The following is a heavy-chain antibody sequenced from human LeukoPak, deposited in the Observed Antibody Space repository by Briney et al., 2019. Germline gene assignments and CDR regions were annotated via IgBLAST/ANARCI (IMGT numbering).Heavy chain of an antibody. CDR1: GFSVSLKY. Sequence: GGSLTLSCAASGFSVSLKYMSWVRQAPGKGLEWVSILYSGSDTYYADSVKGRFTISRDNSKNMLFLHMTNLRADDTAVYYCARVGDHFHWYLDLWGRGTLVTVSS. D-gene: IGHD3-10*01. CDR2: LYSGSDT. CDR3: ARVGDHFHWYLDL. V-gene: IGHV3-53*01. J-gene: IGHJ2*01.